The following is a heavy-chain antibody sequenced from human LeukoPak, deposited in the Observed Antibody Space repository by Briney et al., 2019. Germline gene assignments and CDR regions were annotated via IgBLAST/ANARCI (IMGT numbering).Heavy chain of an antibody. CDR2: IIPIFGTA. CDR1: GGTFSSYA. CDR3: ARVGGIAARPPDY. Sequence: ASVKVSCKPSGGTFSSYAISWVRQAPGQGLEWMGGIIPIFGTANYAQKFQGRVTITADESTSTAYMELSSLRSEDTAVYYCARVGGIAARPPDYWGQGTLVTVSS. D-gene: IGHD6-6*01. J-gene: IGHJ4*02. V-gene: IGHV1-69*13.